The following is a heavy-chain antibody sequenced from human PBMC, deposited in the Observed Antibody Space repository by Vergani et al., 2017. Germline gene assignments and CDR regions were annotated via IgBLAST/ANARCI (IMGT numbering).Heavy chain of an antibody. D-gene: IGHD2-2*01. CDR3: ARDAHRGYCSSTSSYGPEYYYYYMDV. CDR2: IYTSGST. Sequence: QVQLQESGPGLVKPSETLSLTCTVSGGSISSYYWSWIRQPAGKGLEWIGRIYTSGSTNYNPSLKSRVTMSVDTSKNKFSLKLSSVTAADTAVYYCARDAHRGYCSSTSSYGPEYYYYYMDVWGKGTTVTVSS. V-gene: IGHV4-4*07. CDR1: GGSISSYY. J-gene: IGHJ6*03.